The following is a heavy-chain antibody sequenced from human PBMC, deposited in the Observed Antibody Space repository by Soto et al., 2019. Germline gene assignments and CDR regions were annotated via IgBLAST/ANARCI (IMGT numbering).Heavy chain of an antibody. CDR3: ARARYQLLHPYYYGMDV. CDR2: IHYSGST. J-gene: IGHJ6*02. CDR1: GGSISSYY. D-gene: IGHD2-2*01. Sequence: ASETLSLTCTVSGGSISSYYWSWIRQSPWKGLEWIGYIHYSGSTKSNPSLKSRVTISVDTSRNQVSLKLSSVTAADSAVYFCARARYQLLHPYYYGMDVWGQGTTVTVSS. V-gene: IGHV4-59*01.